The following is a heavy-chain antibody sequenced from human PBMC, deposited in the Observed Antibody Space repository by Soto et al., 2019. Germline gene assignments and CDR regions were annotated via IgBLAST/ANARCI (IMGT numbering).Heavy chain of an antibody. D-gene: IGHD1-7*01. CDR2: ISSSSSTI. Sequence: EVQLVESGGGLVQPGGSLRLSCAASGFTFSSYSMNWVRQAPGKGLEWVSYISSSSSTIYYADSVKGRFTISRDNAKKSLYLQMNSLRAEDTAVYYCARLNWNYFAAADYWGQGTLVTVSS. V-gene: IGHV3-48*01. J-gene: IGHJ4*02. CDR3: ARLNWNYFAAADY. CDR1: GFTFSSYS.